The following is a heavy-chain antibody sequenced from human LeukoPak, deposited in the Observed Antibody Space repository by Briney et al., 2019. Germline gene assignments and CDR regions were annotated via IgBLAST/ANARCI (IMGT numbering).Heavy chain of an antibody. Sequence: PGGSLRLSCAASGFTFSSYAMSWVRQAPGKGLEWVSAISGSGGSTYYADSVKGRFTISRDNSRNTLYLQMNSLRADDTAVYYCAQVEGSNWPYCWGQGILVTVSA. D-gene: IGHD6-13*01. V-gene: IGHV3-23*01. CDR2: ISGSGGST. J-gene: IGHJ4*02. CDR3: AQVEGSNWPYC. CDR1: GFTFSSYA.